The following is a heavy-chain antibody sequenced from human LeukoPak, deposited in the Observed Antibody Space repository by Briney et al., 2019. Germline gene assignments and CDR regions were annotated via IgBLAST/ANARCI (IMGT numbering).Heavy chain of an antibody. Sequence: SQTLSLTCTVSGGSISSCGYYWSWIRQHPGKGLEWIGYIYYSGSTYYNPSLKSRVTISVDTSKNQFSLKLSSVTAADTAVYYCAREVGARTGGYFDYWGQGTLVTVSS. J-gene: IGHJ4*02. CDR3: AREVGARTGGYFDY. CDR1: GGSISSCGYY. CDR2: IYYSGST. V-gene: IGHV4-31*03. D-gene: IGHD1-26*01.